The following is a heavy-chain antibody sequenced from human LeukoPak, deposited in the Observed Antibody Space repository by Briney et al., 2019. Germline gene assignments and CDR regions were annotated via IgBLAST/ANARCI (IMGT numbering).Heavy chain of an antibody. CDR1: GYTFTGYY. V-gene: IGHV1-2*02. Sequence: ASVKVSCKTSGYTFTGYYMHWVRQAPGQGLEWMGWINPNSGGTNYAQKFQGRVTMTRDTSISTAYMELSRLRSDDTAVYYCARAGRRVLGGTLYYFDYWGQGTLVTVSS. CDR2: INPNSGGT. J-gene: IGHJ4*02. D-gene: IGHD3-3*02. CDR3: ARAGRRVLGGTLYYFDY.